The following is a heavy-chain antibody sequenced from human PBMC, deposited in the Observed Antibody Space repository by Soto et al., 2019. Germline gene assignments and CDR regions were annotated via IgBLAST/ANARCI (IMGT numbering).Heavy chain of an antibody. CDR1: GGSFSTYG. D-gene: IGHD4-17*01. CDR3: ARELDPYYGGNSLSLDY. V-gene: IGHV1-69*13. J-gene: IGHJ4*02. CDR2: IIRKFGTT. Sequence: QVQLVQSGAEVKKPGSSVKVSCKASGGSFSTYGINWVRLAPGQGLEWMGGIIRKFGTTNYAQKFRGRVTITADESTNTAYMELNYLRSEDTAVYFCARELDPYYGGNSLSLDYWGQGTLVTVSS.